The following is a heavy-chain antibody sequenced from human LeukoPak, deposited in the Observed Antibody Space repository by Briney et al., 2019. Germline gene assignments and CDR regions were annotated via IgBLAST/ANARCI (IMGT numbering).Heavy chain of an antibody. J-gene: IGHJ4*02. D-gene: IGHD2-21*01. Sequence: GGSLRLSCVGSGFTFRSHAMSWVRQAPEKGLEFVSGIYENGGTTYYADSVKGRFSISRDNSKNTLYLQMDSLRGEDTAVYYCAKDFRIGYSAHFNYWGQGALVTVSS. CDR3: AKDFRIGYSAHFNY. CDR1: GFTFRSHA. CDR2: IYENGGTT. V-gene: IGHV3-23*01.